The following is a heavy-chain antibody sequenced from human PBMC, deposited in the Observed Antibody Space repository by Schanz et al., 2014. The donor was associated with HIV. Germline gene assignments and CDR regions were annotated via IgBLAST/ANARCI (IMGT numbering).Heavy chain of an antibody. J-gene: IGHJ6*02. CDR3: ARDLTLGTTGYYYYGMDV. V-gene: IGHV3-30*03. CDR1: GFTFSSYG. Sequence: QVQLVESGGGVVQPGRSLRLSCAASGFTFSSYGMHWVRQAPGKGLEWVAVISYDGSNKYYADSVKGRFTISRDNSKNTLYLQMNSLRAEDTAVYYCARDLTLGTTGYYYYGMDVWGQGTTVTVSS. CDR2: ISYDGSNK. D-gene: IGHD4-17*01.